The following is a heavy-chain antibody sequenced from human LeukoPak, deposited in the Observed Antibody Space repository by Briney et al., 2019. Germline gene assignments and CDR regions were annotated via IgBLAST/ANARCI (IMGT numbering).Heavy chain of an antibody. CDR1: GGTFSSYA. Sequence: ASVKVSCKASGGTFSSYAISWVRQAPGQGLEWMGGIIPIFGTANYAQKFQGRVTITADKSTSTAYMELSSLRSEDTAVYYCARVPAAAGTREDYWGQGALVTVSS. J-gene: IGHJ4*02. D-gene: IGHD6-13*01. CDR2: IIPIFGTA. CDR3: ARVPAAAGTREDY. V-gene: IGHV1-69*06.